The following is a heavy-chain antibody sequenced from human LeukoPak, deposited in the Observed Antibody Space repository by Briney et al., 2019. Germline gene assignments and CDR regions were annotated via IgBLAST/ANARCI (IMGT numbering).Heavy chain of an antibody. CDR2: LISHEEK. J-gene: IGHJ6*02. CDR1: GFSLRTATMG. CDR3: ARISPTYDFWNEYYYYDMDV. D-gene: IGHD3-3*01. V-gene: IGHV2-26*01. Sequence: SGPALAKPTETLTLTCTVSGFSLRTATMGVTWIRQPQGKALEWLAHLISHEEKSYSTALSNRPTISKDTSSSQVVLTMTNMDPVDTATYYCARISPTYDFWNEYYYYDMDVWGQGTTVTVSS.